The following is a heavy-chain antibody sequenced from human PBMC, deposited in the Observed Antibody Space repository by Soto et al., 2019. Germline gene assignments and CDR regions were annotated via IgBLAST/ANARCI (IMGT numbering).Heavy chain of an antibody. CDR3: ATPPIFCLVLGPGHHGPPPD. V-gene: IGHV3-30*03. J-gene: IGHJ4*02. D-gene: IGHD3-9*01. Sequence: QVQLVESGGGVVQPGRSLRLSCAASGFTFSSYGMHWVRQAPGKGLEWVAVISYDGSNKYYADSVKGRFTISRDNSKNTLYLQMNSLRAEDTAVYYCATPPIFCLVLGPGHHGPPPDWGQGTLVTVSS. CDR2: ISYDGSNK. CDR1: GFTFSSYG.